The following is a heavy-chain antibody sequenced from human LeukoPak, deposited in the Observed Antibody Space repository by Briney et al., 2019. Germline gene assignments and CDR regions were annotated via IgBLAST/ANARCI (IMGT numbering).Heavy chain of an antibody. V-gene: IGHV1-2*07. J-gene: IGHJ5*02. Sequence: ASVKVSCKAFGYTFTSYYMHWVRQAPGQGLEWMGWINPHSGDTNYAHKFQGRVTMTRDTSISIAYMELSSLKSDDTAVYYCAREGGSSYGYAYHWGQGTLVAVSS. CDR3: AREGGSSYGYAYH. D-gene: IGHD5-18*01. CDR2: INPHSGDT. CDR1: GYTFTSYY.